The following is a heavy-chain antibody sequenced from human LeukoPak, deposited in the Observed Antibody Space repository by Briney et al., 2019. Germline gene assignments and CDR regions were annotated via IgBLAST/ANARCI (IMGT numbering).Heavy chain of an antibody. CDR1: GGSINNYF. CDR3: ARGSIPTQNWFDP. D-gene: IGHD2-2*01. V-gene: IGHV4-59*01. J-gene: IGHJ5*02. Sequence: SETLSLTCTVSGGSINNYFWNWIRQPPGKGLEWIGYMYYTGSSSHSPSLKSRVTISVDTSKNQFSLKLSSVTTADTAIYYCARGSIPTQNWFDPWGQGTPVTVSS. CDR2: MYYTGSS.